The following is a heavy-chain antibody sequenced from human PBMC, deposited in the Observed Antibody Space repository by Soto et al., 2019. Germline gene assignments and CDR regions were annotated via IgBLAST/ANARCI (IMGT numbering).Heavy chain of an antibody. CDR2: INHSGST. Sequence: QVQLQQWGAGLLKPSETLSLTCAVYGGSFSGYYWSWIRQPPGKGLEWIGEINHSGSTNYNPSLKSRVTISVDTSKNQFSLKLSSVTDADTAVYYCARGNITGTTISGWFDPWGQGTLVTVSS. J-gene: IGHJ5*02. CDR1: GGSFSGYY. CDR3: ARGNITGTTISGWFDP. D-gene: IGHD1-20*01. V-gene: IGHV4-34*01.